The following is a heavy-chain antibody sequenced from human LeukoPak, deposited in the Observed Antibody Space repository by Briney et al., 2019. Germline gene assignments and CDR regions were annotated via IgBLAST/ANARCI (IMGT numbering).Heavy chain of an antibody. D-gene: IGHD6-19*01. J-gene: IGHJ4*02. CDR3: ARMAVAGQYNGY. V-gene: IGHV3-48*03. CDR2: SSSSGDSL. Sequence: GGSLRLSCAASGFAFSTYEMKWVRQAPGKGLEWVSYSSSSGDSLYYADSVKGRFTISRDNARNSLYLQMNSLRAEDTAIYYCARMAVAGQYNGYWGQGTLVTVSS. CDR1: GFAFSTYE.